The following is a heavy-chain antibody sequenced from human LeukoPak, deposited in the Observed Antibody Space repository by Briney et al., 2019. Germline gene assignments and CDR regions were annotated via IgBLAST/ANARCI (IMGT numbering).Heavy chain of an antibody. Sequence: PGGTLRLSCAASGFTFSSYGMSWVRQAPGKGLEWVSSISSSSSYIYYADSVKGRFTISRDNAKNSLYLQMNSLRAEDTAVYYCARVRGSYDSSGYYYQGDAFDIWGQGTMVTVSS. V-gene: IGHV3-21*01. CDR1: GFTFSSYG. J-gene: IGHJ3*02. D-gene: IGHD3-22*01. CDR2: ISSSSSYI. CDR3: ARVRGSYDSSGYYYQGDAFDI.